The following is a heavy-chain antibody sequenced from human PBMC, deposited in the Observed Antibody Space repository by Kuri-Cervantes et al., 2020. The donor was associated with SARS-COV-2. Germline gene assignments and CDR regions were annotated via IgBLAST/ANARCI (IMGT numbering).Heavy chain of an antibody. CDR1: GFTFSSYW. J-gene: IGHJ5*02. V-gene: IGHV3-7*01. CDR2: IKQDGSEK. Sequence: GESLKISCAASGFTFSSYWMSWVRQAPGKGLEWVANIKQDGSEKYYADSVKSRFTISRDNAKNSLYLQMNSLRAEDTAVYYCARLIRTGYSDWFDPWGQGTLVTVSS. D-gene: IGHD3/OR15-3a*01. CDR3: ARLIRTGYSDWFDP.